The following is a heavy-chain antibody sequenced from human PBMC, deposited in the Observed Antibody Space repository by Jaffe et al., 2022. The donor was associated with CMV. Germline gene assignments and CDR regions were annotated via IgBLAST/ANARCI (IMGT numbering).Heavy chain of an antibody. Sequence: QVQLVESGGGVVQPGRSLRLSCAASGFTFSSYGMHWVRQAPGKGLEWVAVISYDGSNKYYADSVKGRFTISRDNSKNTLYLQMNSLRAEDTAVYYCAKSRDGYSLFDYWGQGTLVTVSS. D-gene: IGHD2-15*01. CDR1: GFTFSSYG. J-gene: IGHJ4*02. V-gene: IGHV3-30*18. CDR2: ISYDGSNK. CDR3: AKSRDGYSLFDY.